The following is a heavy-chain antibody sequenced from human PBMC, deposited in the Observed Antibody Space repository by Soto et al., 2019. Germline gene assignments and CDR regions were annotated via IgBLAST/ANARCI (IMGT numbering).Heavy chain of an antibody. J-gene: IGHJ4*02. CDR3: ARSQGIAVAGEIDY. Sequence: PGGSLRLSCAASGFTFSSYWMHWVRQAPGKGLVWVSRINSDGSSTSYADSVKGRFTISRDNAKNTLYLQMNSLRAEDTAVYYCARSQGIAVAGEIDYWGQGTLVTVSS. V-gene: IGHV3-74*01. D-gene: IGHD6-19*01. CDR1: GFTFSSYW. CDR2: INSDGSST.